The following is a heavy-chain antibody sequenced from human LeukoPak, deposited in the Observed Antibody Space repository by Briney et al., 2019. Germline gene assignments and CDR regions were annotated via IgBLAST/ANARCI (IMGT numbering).Heavy chain of an antibody. CDR2: IYYSGST. CDR3: ARYSYGDFYYFDY. CDR1: GGSISSGGYS. J-gene: IGHJ4*02. Sequence: SETLSLTCAVSGGSISSGGYSWSWIRQPPGTGLEWIGYIYYSGSTNYNPSLKSRVTISVDTSKNQFSLKLSSVTAADTAVYYCARYSYGDFYYFDYWGQGTLVTVSS. V-gene: IGHV4-61*08. D-gene: IGHD4-17*01.